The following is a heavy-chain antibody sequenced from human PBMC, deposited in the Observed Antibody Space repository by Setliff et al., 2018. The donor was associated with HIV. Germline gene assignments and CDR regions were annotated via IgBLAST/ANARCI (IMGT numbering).Heavy chain of an antibody. CDR3: TREGSYYDRTGYNYYMDV. CDR2: VYHTGST. J-gene: IGHJ6*03. D-gene: IGHD3-22*01. Sequence: PSETLSLTCTVSGYSISSRYYWGWIRQPPGKGLEWIGSVYHTGSTYYNPSLKSRVTMSADTSKNQFSLKLSSVTAADTAVYFCTREGSYYDRTGYNYYMDVWGIGTTVTVSS. V-gene: IGHV4-38-2*02. CDR1: GYSISSRYY.